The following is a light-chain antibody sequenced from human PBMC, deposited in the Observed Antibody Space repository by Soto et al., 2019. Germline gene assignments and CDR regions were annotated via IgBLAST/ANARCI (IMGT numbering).Light chain of an antibody. CDR3: HTSDSGLFVLI. Sequence: QSVLTQPPSVSGAPGQRVTIACTGNNSNIGIGFDVHWYRHFPGAAPKLLLSGTSHRPSGVPDRFSGSKSGTSASLAITGLQADDEADYYCHTSDSGLFVLIFGTGTKVTVL. V-gene: IGLV1-40*01. CDR2: GTS. J-gene: IGLJ1*01. CDR1: NSNIGIGFD.